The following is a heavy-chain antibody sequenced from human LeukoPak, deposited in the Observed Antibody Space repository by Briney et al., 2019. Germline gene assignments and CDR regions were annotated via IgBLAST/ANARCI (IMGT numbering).Heavy chain of an antibody. J-gene: IGHJ4*02. CDR3: ARYSLADNKHFDY. CDR2: IHYSGRT. CDR1: GGSITPYY. Sequence: SETLSLTCTVSGGSITPYYWSWIRQPPGKGLEYIGYIHYSGRTGYNPSLKSRVTVSVDTSKNQFSLKLTSVTAADTAIYYCARYSLADNKHFDYWGQGTLVTVSS. V-gene: IGHV4-59*08. D-gene: IGHD6-19*01.